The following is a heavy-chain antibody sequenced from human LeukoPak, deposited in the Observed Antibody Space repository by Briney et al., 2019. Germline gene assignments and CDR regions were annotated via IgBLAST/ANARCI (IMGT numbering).Heavy chain of an antibody. CDR2: INHSGST. CDR3: ARRPSYLNYDILTGYLYYFDY. Sequence: SETLSLTCAVYGGSFSGYYWSWIRQPPGKGLEWIGEINHSGSTNYNPSLKSRVIISVDTSKNQFSLKLSSVTAADTAVYYCARRPSYLNYDILTGYLYYFDYWGQGTLVTVSS. CDR1: GGSFSGYY. D-gene: IGHD3-9*01. V-gene: IGHV4-34*01. J-gene: IGHJ4*02.